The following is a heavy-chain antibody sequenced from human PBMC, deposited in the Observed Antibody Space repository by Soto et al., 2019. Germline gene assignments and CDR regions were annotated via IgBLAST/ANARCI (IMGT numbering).Heavy chain of an antibody. D-gene: IGHD2-8*01. CDR1: GFTFSSYG. CDR3: AKPQGVMVYAIDY. V-gene: IGHV3-30*18. Sequence: PGGSLRLSCAASGFTFSSYGMHWVRQAPGKGLEWVAVISYDGSNKYYADSVKGRFTISRDNSKNTLYLQMNSLRAEDTAVYYCAKPQGVMVYAIDYWGQGTLVTV. J-gene: IGHJ4*02. CDR2: ISYDGSNK.